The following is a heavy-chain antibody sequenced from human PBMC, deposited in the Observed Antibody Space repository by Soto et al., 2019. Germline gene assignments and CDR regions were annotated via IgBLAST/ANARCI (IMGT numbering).Heavy chain of an antibody. CDR2: ISFDASEK. Sequence: QVQLVESGGGVVQPGASLTLSCAASGFRFSGFGMHWVRQAPGKGLEWVAVISFDASEKFYVDSVKGRFSISRDDSHSKVFLQMNSLSREDTGVYYCARDLVGYVHLWDKSNYWGQGTLVNVS. CDR1: GFRFSGFG. J-gene: IGHJ1*01. V-gene: IGHV3-30*04. CDR3: ARDLVGYVHLWDKSNY. D-gene: IGHD5-12*01.